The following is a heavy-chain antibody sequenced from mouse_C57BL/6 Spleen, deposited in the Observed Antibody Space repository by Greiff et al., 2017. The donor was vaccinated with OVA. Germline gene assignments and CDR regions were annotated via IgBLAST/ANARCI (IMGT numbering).Heavy chain of an antibody. CDR2: ISYDGSN. CDR3: ARDGNPGYFDY. D-gene: IGHD2-1*01. V-gene: IGHV3-6*01. J-gene: IGHJ2*01. Sequence: ESGPGLVKPSQSLSLTCSVTGYSITSGYYWNWIRQFPGNKLEWMGYISYDGSNNYNPSLKNRISITRDTSKNQFFLKLNSVTTEDTATYYCARDGNPGYFDYWGQGTTLTVSS. CDR1: GYSITSGYY.